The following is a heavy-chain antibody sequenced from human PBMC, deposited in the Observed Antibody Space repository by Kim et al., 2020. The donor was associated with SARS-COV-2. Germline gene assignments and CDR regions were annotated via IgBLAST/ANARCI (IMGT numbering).Heavy chain of an antibody. CDR3: ARGLSVVTFDY. Sequence: SETLSLTCTVSGGSISSGDYYWSWIRQPPGKGLKWIGYIYYSGSTYYNPSLKSRVTISVDTSKNQFSLKLSSVTAADTAVYYCARGLSVVTFDYWGQGTLVTVSS. CDR2: IYYSGST. CDR1: GGSISSGDYY. V-gene: IGHV4-30-4*01. J-gene: IGHJ4*02. D-gene: IGHD2-21*02.